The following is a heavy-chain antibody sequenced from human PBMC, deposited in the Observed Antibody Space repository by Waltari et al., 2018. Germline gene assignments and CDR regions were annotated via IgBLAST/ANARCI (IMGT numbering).Heavy chain of an antibody. J-gene: IGHJ4*02. V-gene: IGHV4-34*01. D-gene: IGHD3-3*01. CDR1: GGSFSGYY. CDR2: INHSGST. Sequence: QVQLQQWGAGLLKPSETLSLTCAVNGGSFSGYYWSWIRQPPGKGVEWIGEINHSGSTNYNPSLKSRVTISVDTSKNQFSLKLSSVTAADTAVYYCAQGWSGYYFFDYWGQGTLVTVSS. CDR3: AQGWSGYYFFDY.